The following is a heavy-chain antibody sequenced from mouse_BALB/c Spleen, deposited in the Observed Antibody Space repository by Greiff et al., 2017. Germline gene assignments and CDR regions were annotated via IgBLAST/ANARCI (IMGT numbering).Heavy chain of an antibody. J-gene: IGHJ3*01. CDR3: ARSRYDHGGFAY. V-gene: IGHV5-17*02. CDR1: GFTFSSFG. D-gene: IGHD2-3*01. CDR2: ISSGSSTI. Sequence: EVKLVESGGGLVQPGGSRKLSCAASGFTFSSFGMHWVRQAPEKGLEWVAYISSGSSTIYYADTVKGRFTISRDNPKNTLFLQMTSLRSEDTAMYYCARSRYDHGGFAYWGQGTLVTVSA.